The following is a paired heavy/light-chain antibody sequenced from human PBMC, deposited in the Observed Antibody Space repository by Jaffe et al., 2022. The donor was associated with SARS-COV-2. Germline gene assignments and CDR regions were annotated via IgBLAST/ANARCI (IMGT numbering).Light chain of an antibody. CDR3: AVWDDSLKGWV. CDR2: TFY. CDR1: SSNIGSNT. Sequence: QSVLTQPPSASGTPGQRVTISCSGSSSNIGSNTVSWFQQLPGTAPKLLIYTFYQRPSGVPDRFSGSKSGTSASLAISGLQSEDEADYYCAVWDDSLKGWVFGGGTKLTVL. J-gene: IGLJ3*02. V-gene: IGLV1-44*01.
Heavy chain of an antibody. J-gene: IGHJ2*01. CDR3: ARGPLTLARDWYFDL. CDR2: INPNSGGT. CDR1: GYSFTGYY. Sequence: QVQLVQSGAEVKKPGASVRVSCKTSGYSFTGYYIHWVRQAPGQGLEWMGRINPNSGGTNYVQRFQGRVTMTRDTSISTAYMELNRLTSDDTAVYYCARGPLTLARDWYFDLWGRGTLVTVSS. V-gene: IGHV1-2*06. D-gene: IGHD6-6*01.